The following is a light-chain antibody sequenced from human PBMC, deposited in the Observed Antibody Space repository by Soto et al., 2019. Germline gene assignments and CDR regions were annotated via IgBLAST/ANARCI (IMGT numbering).Light chain of an antibody. Sequence: QSALTQPASVSGSPGQSITMSCAGASSDVGSYNFVSWYQQHPGKAPKLMIYEGNKRPSGVSNRFSGSKSGNTASLTISGLQAADEADYYCCSYAGSSTFVVFGGGTKVTVL. CDR1: SSDVGSYNF. V-gene: IGLV2-23*03. CDR2: EGN. J-gene: IGLJ2*01. CDR3: CSYAGSSTFVV.